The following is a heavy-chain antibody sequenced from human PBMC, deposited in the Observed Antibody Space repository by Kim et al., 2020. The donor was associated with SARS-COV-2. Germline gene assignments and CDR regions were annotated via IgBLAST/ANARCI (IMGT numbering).Heavy chain of an antibody. CDR3: ARYGDYVPDY. Sequence: YIYYADSVKGRFTISRDNAKNSLYLQMNSLRAEDTAVYYCARYGDYVPDYWGQGTLVTVSS. V-gene: IGHV3-21*01. J-gene: IGHJ4*02. CDR2: YI. D-gene: IGHD4-17*01.